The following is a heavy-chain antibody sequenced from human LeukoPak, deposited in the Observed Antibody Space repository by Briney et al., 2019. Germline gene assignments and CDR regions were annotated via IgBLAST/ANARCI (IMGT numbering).Heavy chain of an antibody. CDR2: IYSNGSP. CDR3: ARDRAAVSWFDS. D-gene: IGHD6-13*01. Sequence: SETLSLTCTVSGASVSSYYWSWIRQPPGKGLEWFGCIYSNGSPTYNPSLKSRVTISLDTSKNQFSLNLRSVTAGDTAVYYCARDRAAVSWFDSWGQGTLVTVSS. J-gene: IGHJ5*01. CDR1: GASVSSYY. V-gene: IGHV4-59*02.